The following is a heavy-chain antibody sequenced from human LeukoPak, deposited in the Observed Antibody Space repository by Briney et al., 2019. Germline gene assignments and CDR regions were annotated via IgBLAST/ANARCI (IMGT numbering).Heavy chain of an antibody. J-gene: IGHJ6*02. CDR2: IDSTSNYI. V-gene: IGHV3-21*01. D-gene: IGHD2-2*01. Sequence: GSLRLSCAASGFTLSTYYMNWVRQAPGKGLEWVSSIDSTSNYIYYADSVKGRFTISRDNAKKSLYLQMNSLRVEDTAVYYCARDTSSYSYFGMDVWGQGTTVTVSS. CDR3: ARDTSSYSYFGMDV. CDR1: GFTLSTYY.